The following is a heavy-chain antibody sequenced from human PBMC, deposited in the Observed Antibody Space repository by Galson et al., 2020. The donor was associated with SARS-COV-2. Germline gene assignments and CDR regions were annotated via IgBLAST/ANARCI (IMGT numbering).Heavy chain of an antibody. CDR2: IYYSGAT. Sequence: SQTLSLTCTVPGGSISGSTYFWGWVRQPPGKGLEWIANIYYSGATYYNQSLKSRVTISVDTSKNQFSLKLTSVTAADTAVYYCARGDMGNDYFDYWGQGTLVTVSS. CDR1: GGSISGSTYF. J-gene: IGHJ4*02. CDR3: ARGDMGNDYFDY. D-gene: IGHD7-27*01. V-gene: IGHV4-39*07.